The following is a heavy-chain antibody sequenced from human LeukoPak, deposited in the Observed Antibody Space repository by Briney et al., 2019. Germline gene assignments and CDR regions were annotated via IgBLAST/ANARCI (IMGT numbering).Heavy chain of an antibody. CDR2: IYSGGST. J-gene: IGHJ4*02. Sequence: GGSLRLSCAASGFTVSSNYMSWVRQAPGKGLEWVSVIYSGGSTYYADSVKGRVTISRDNSKNTLYLQMNSLRAEDTAVYYCARGGGLRLGELSLDYWGQGTLVTVSS. CDR3: ARGGGLRLGELSLDY. CDR1: GFTVSSNY. D-gene: IGHD3-16*02. V-gene: IGHV3-66*01.